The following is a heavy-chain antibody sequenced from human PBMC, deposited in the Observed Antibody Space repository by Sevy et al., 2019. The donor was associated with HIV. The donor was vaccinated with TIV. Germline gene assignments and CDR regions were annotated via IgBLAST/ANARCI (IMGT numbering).Heavy chain of an antibody. Sequence: SGPTLVKPTQTLTLTCTFSGFSLSTSGVGVGWIRQPPGKALVWLALIYWNDDKRYSPSLKSRLTITKDTSKNQVVLTMTNMDPVDTATYYCAHSNTYYYDSSGYRSYFDYWGQGTLVTVSS. CDR1: GFSLSTSGVG. V-gene: IGHV2-5*01. CDR2: IYWNDDK. D-gene: IGHD3-22*01. J-gene: IGHJ4*02. CDR3: AHSNTYYYDSSGYRSYFDY.